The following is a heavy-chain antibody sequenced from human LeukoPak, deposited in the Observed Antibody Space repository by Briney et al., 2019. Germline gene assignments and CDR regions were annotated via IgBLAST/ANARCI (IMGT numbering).Heavy chain of an antibody. CDR3: ARGGGEYSREYFDY. CDR1: GGTFSSYA. D-gene: IGHD6-6*01. J-gene: IGHJ4*02. CDR2: IIPIFGTA. Sequence: SVKVSCKASGGTFSSYAISWVRQAPGQGLEWMGGIIPIFGTANYAQKFQGRVTITADESTSTAYMELNSLRSEDTAVYYCARGGGEYSREYFDYWGQGTLVTASS. V-gene: IGHV1-69*01.